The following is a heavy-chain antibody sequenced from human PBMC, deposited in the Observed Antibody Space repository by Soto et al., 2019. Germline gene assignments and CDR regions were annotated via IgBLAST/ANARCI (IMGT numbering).Heavy chain of an antibody. Sequence: SETLSLTCTVSGGSISSYYWSWIRQPPGKGLEWIGYVYYSGTTDYNPSLQSRVSISIDTSKKQVSLKLSSVTAADTAVYYCAGGPYGSGNHHLNNWGQGVLVTAPQ. V-gene: IGHV4-59*01. J-gene: IGHJ4*02. D-gene: IGHD3-10*01. CDR2: VYYSGTT. CDR3: AGGPYGSGNHHLNN. CDR1: GGSISSYY.